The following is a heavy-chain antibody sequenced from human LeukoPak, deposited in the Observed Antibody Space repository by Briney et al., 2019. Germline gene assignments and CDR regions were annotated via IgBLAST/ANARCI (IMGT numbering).Heavy chain of an antibody. Sequence: GGSLRLSCAASGFTFSSYGMSWVRQAPGKGLEWVSAISGSGGSTYYADSVKGRFTISRDNSKNTLYLQMNSLRAEDTAVYYCAKKGYSSGWYYFDYWGQGTLVTVSS. J-gene: IGHJ4*02. CDR2: ISGSGGST. D-gene: IGHD6-19*01. V-gene: IGHV3-23*01. CDR1: GFTFSSYG. CDR3: AKKGYSSGWYYFDY.